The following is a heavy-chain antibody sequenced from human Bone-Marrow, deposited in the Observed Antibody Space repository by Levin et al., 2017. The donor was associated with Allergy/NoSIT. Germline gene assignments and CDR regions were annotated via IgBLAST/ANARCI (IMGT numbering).Heavy chain of an antibody. CDR3: ARDSSGDAFDI. CDR2: IFENGNT. D-gene: IGHD3-22*01. CDR1: GGAIGGSYY. Sequence: SETLSLTCTVSGGAIGGSYYWTWIRHHPRKGLEWIGYIFENGNTNYNPSLKSRLVISLDTSKNQFSLKLTSLTAAATAVYYCARDSSGDAFDIWGQGTVVTVSS. J-gene: IGHJ3*02. V-gene: IGHV4-31*03.